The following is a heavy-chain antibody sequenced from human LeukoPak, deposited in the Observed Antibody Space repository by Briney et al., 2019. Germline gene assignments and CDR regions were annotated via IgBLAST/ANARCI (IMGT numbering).Heavy chain of an antibody. J-gene: IGHJ4*02. CDR1: GFTFSSYS. D-gene: IGHD1-14*01. V-gene: IGHV3-21*01. Sequence: GGSLRLSCAASGFTFSSYSMNWVRQAPGKGLEWVSSISSSSSYIYYADSVKGRFTNSRDNAKNSLYLQMNSLRAEDTAVYYCARDITEYSYFDYWGQGTLVTVSS. CDR2: ISSSSSYI. CDR3: ARDITEYSYFDY.